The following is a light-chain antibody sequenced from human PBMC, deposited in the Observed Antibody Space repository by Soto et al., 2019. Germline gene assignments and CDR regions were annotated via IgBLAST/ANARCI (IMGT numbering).Light chain of an antibody. CDR1: QTVRNNY. J-gene: IGKJ4*01. Sequence: EFVLTQSPGTLSLSPGERATLSCRASQTVRNNYLAWYQQKPGQAPRLLIYDASSRATGIPDRFSGGGSGTDFPPHISRLEPEDFAVYYCQQFSSYPLTFGGGTKVDIK. V-gene: IGKV3-20*01. CDR2: DAS. CDR3: QQFSSYPLT.